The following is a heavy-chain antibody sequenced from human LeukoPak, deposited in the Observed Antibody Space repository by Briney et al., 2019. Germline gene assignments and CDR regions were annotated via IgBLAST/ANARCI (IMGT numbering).Heavy chain of an antibody. CDR3: ARGGSSWDFAFDI. CDR1: GFTFSSYA. Sequence: GGSLRLSCAASGFTFSSYAMHWVRQAPGKGLEWVAVISYDGSNKYYADSVKGRFTISRDNSKNTLYLQMNSLRAEDTAVYYCARGGSSWDFAFDIWGQGTMVTVSS. J-gene: IGHJ3*02. CDR2: ISYDGSNK. V-gene: IGHV3-30*04. D-gene: IGHD6-13*01.